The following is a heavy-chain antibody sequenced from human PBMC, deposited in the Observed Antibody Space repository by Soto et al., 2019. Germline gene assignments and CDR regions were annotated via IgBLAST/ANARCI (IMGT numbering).Heavy chain of an antibody. CDR3: ARAQFLSSGVYVSMDAFDI. V-gene: IGHV4-59*01. J-gene: IGHJ3*02. Sequence: SETLSLTCTVSGGSISSYYWSWIRQPPGKGLEWIGYIYYSGSTNYNPSRKLRVTASVDTPPNRCSLWVRSVSPRDTALYYGARAQFLSSGVYVSMDAFDIWGEGTMVTVSS. CDR2: IYYSGST. D-gene: IGHD3-16*01. CDR1: GGSISSYY.